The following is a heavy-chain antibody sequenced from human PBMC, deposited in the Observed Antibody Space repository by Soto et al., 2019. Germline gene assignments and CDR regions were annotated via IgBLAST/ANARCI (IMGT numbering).Heavy chain of an antibody. V-gene: IGHV4-59*01. D-gene: IGHD5-12*01. CDR2: IYYSGST. CDR1: GGSISSYY. CDR3: ARVVYSGYDRPNWFDP. J-gene: IGHJ5*02. Sequence: SETLSLTCTVSGGSISSYYWSWIRQPPGKGLEWIGYIYYSGSTNYNPSLKSRVTISVDTSKNQFSLKLSSVTAADTAVYYCARVVYSGYDRPNWFDPWGQGTLVTVSS.